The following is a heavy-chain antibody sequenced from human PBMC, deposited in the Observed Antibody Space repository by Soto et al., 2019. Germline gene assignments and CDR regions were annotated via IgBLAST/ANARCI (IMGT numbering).Heavy chain of an antibody. CDR1: GGSITSTTYF. V-gene: IGHV4-39*01. CDR3: AKNLPRTGRFDY. J-gene: IGHJ4*02. Sequence: ETLSLSCPLSGGSITSTTYFWAWIRQPPGKGLEWVGSIYYSCKTHYNPSLKSRVTISVDGSKNQFSLQMTSVTAADTAVYYCAKNLPRTGRFDYWGQGALVTVSS. CDR2: IYYSCKT.